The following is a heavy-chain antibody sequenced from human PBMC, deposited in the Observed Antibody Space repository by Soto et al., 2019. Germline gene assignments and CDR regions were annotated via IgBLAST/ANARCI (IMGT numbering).Heavy chain of an antibody. J-gene: IGHJ4*02. Sequence: ASVKVSCKVSGYTLTELSMHWVRQAPGKGLEWMGGFDPEDGETIYAQKFQGRVTMTEDTSTDTAYMELSSLRSEDTAVYYCATAPYSSGWYGYYFDYWGQGTLVTVSS. V-gene: IGHV1-24*01. D-gene: IGHD6-19*01. CDR1: GYTLTELS. CDR2: FDPEDGET. CDR3: ATAPYSSGWYGYYFDY.